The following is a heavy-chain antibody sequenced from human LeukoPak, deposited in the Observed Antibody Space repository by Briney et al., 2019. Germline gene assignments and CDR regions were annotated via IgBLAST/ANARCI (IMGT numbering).Heavy chain of an antibody. CDR3: ARASSGWPPRYFDY. CDR1: GFTFSSYA. CDR2: ISYDGSNK. Sequence: GGSLRLSCAASGFTFSSYAMHWVRQAPGKGLEWVAVISYDGSNKYYADSVKGRFTISRDNSKNTLYLQMNSLRAEDTAVYYCARASSGWPPRYFDYWGQGTLVTVSS. J-gene: IGHJ4*02. D-gene: IGHD6-19*01. V-gene: IGHV3-30-3*01.